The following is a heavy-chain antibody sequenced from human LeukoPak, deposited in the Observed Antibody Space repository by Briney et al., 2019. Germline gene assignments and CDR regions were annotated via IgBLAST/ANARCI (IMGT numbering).Heavy chain of an antibody. CDR3: ARSRDPYSTDY. CDR1: GGSISSYY. CDR2: IYYSGST. D-gene: IGHD2-21*01. V-gene: IGHV4-59*01. J-gene: IGHJ4*02. Sequence: SETLSLTCTVSGGSISSYYWSWIRQPPGKGLEWIGYIYYSGSTNYNPSLKSRVTISVDTSKNQFSLKLSSVTAADTAVYYCARSRDPYSTDYWGQGTLVTVSS.